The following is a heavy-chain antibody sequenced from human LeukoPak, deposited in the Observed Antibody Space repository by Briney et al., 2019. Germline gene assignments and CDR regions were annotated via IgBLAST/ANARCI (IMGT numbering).Heavy chain of an antibody. CDR2: INSDGSST. J-gene: IGHJ4*02. Sequence: GGSLRLSCAASGFTFSSYWMHWVRHAPEKGLVWVSRINSDGSSTTYADSVKGRFTISRDNSKNTLYLQMNSLRAEDTAVYYCAIHSSFDYWGQGTLVTVSS. CDR3: AIHSSFDY. D-gene: IGHD2-15*01. V-gene: IGHV3-74*01. CDR1: GFTFSSYW.